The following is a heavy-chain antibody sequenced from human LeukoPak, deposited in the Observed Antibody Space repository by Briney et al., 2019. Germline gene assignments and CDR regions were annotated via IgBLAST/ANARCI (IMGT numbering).Heavy chain of an antibody. CDR2: ISWNGGGM. Sequence: GGSLRLSCAASGFTFDAYAMHRVRQAPGKGLEWVSGISWNGGGMGYAVSVKGRFTISRDNAKNSLYLQMNSLRDEDTALYYCAKDITGGRSSPYFDSWGQGTLVTVSS. J-gene: IGHJ4*02. CDR3: AKDITGGRSSPYFDS. D-gene: IGHD6-6*01. V-gene: IGHV3-9*01. CDR1: GFTFDAYA.